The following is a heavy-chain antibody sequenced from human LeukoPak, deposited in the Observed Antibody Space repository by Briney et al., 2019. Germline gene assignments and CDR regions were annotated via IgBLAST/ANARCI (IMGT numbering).Heavy chain of an antibody. CDR2: IYHSGST. CDR1: GGSISSSNW. D-gene: IGHD6-19*01. CDR3: ARMGIAVAGTDY. Sequence: PSGTLSLTCAVSGGSISSSNWWTWVRQPPGKGLEWIGEIYHSGSTYYNPSLKSRVTISVDTSKNQFSLKLSSVTAADTAVYYCARMGIAVAGTDYWGQGTLVTVSS. J-gene: IGHJ4*02. V-gene: IGHV4-4*02.